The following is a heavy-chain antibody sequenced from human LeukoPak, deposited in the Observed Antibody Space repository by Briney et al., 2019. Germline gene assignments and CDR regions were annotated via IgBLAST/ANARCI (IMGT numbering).Heavy chain of an antibody. V-gene: IGHV3-7*01. CDR1: GFTFSNYG. D-gene: IGHD3-22*01. Sequence: GGSLRLSCAASGFTFSNYGMSWVRQAPGKGLEWVASIKQDGSEKFYVDSVKGRFTISRDNSKSTLFLQMNSPRAEDTAVYYCAKHGRSYDSSGYYPDYWGQGTLVTVSS. CDR3: AKHGRSYDSSGYYPDY. J-gene: IGHJ4*02. CDR2: IKQDGSEK.